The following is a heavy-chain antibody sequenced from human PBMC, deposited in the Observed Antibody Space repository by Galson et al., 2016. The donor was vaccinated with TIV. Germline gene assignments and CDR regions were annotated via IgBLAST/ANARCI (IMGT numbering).Heavy chain of an antibody. V-gene: IGHV3-48*01. J-gene: IGHJ4*02. Sequence: SLRLSCAASGFTFSIYNMNWVRQPPGKGLEWISYISTTSSLIYYADSVRGRFTISRDNAKNSLYLQTNSLRADDTAVYYCAREGRDGYNPYFDYWGQGTLVTVSS. CDR3: AREGRDGYNPYFDY. CDR2: ISTTSSLI. CDR1: GFTFSIYN. D-gene: IGHD5-24*01.